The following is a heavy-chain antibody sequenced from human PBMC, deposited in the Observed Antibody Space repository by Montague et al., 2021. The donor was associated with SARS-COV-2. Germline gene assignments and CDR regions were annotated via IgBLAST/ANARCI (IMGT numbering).Heavy chain of an antibody. Sequence: SETLSLTCTVAGGSISSSNYYWGWIRQPPGKGLDWIGSLFYSGSSFYNPSLKSRVAISVDTSKNQFSLRLSSVTAADTAVYYCVAEWLSIYYFDFWGQGTLVTVSS. CDR2: LFYSGSS. V-gene: IGHV4-39*01. CDR3: VAEWLSIYYFDF. CDR1: GGSISSSNYY. D-gene: IGHD6-19*01. J-gene: IGHJ4*02.